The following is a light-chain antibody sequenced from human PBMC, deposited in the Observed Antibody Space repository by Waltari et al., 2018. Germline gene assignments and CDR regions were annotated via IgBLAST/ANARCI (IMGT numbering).Light chain of an antibody. CDR3: QTWAIGIHWV. V-gene: IGLV4-69*01. CDR1: SGHSSSP. CDR2: LNSDGSH. Sequence: QLVLTQSPSASASLGASVKLTCTLPSGHSSSPVPRHQPQPGKGPRYLMKLNSDGSHVKGDGIPDRFSGSSSGAERYLTISSLQSEDEADYYCQTWAIGIHWVFGGGTKLTVL. J-gene: IGLJ3*02.